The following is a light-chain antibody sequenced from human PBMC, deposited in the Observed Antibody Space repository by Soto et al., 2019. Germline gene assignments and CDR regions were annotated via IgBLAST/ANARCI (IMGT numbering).Light chain of an antibody. V-gene: IGLV2-14*01. CDR1: SSDVGGYNY. CDR2: EVS. CDR3: SSYTSSRAYV. Sequence: QSVLTQPASVSGSPGQSITISCTGTSSDVGGYNYVSWYQQQSGKAPKFMIHEVSNRPSGVSNRFSGSKSGNTASLTISGLQAEDEADYYCSSYTSSRAYVFGIGTKV. J-gene: IGLJ1*01.